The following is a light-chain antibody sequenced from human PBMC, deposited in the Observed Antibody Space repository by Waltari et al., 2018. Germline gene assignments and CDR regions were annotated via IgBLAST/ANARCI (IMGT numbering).Light chain of an antibody. CDR3: MQALQTSIT. Sequence: DIVMTQSPLSLPVTPGEPASISCRSSQSLQQRNGYNYLDWYLQKPGQSPQLLIHLASSRASGVPDRFSGSGSGTDFTLKISRVEPEDVGVYYCMQALQTSITFGQGTRLEIK. J-gene: IGKJ5*01. CDR2: LAS. CDR1: QSLQQRNGYNY. V-gene: IGKV2-28*01.